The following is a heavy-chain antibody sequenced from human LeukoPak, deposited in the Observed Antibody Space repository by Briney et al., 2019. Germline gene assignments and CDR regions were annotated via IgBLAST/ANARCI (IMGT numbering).Heavy chain of an antibody. CDR2: ISSSSSTI. J-gene: IGHJ3*02. V-gene: IGHV3-48*01. Sequence: GGSLRLSCAASGFTFSSYSMNWFRQAPGKGLEWVSYISSSSSTIYYADSVKGRFTISRDNAKNSLYLQMNSLRAEDTAVYYCARDVDSSGWYMGGAFDIWGQGTMVTVSS. CDR3: ARDVDSSGWYMGGAFDI. CDR1: GFTFSSYS. D-gene: IGHD6-19*01.